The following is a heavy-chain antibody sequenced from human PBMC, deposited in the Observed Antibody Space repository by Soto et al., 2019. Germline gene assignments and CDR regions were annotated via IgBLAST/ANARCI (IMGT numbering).Heavy chain of an antibody. J-gene: IGHJ5*02. CDR1: GYIFINYG. CDR3: ARDEVPAANWLDR. CDR2: ISGYNGNT. V-gene: IGHV1-18*01. Sequence: ASGYIFINYGITWVRQAPGQGLEWMGWISGYNGNTKYADKLQGRVTMTTDTSTTTAYMELRSLRSDDTAVYYCARDEVPAANWLDRWGQGTLVTVSS. D-gene: IGHD2-2*01.